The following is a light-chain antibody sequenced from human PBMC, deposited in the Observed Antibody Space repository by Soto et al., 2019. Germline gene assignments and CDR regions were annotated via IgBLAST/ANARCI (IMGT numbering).Light chain of an antibody. CDR2: EVS. CDR1: SSDVGSYNL. V-gene: IGLV2-23*02. J-gene: IGLJ1*01. Sequence: ALTQPASVSGSPGQSITISCTGTSSDVGSYNLVSWYQQHPGKAPKLMIYEVSKRPSGVSNRFSGSKSGNTASLTISGLQAEDEADYYCCSYAGSSTFYVFGTGTRSPS. CDR3: CSYAGSSTFYV.